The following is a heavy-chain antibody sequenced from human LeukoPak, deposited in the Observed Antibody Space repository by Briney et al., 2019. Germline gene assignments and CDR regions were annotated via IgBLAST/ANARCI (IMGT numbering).Heavy chain of an antibody. V-gene: IGHV4-59*11. Sequence: SETLSLTCTVSGDSFSSHYWTWIRQPPGKGLEWIGYISYIGSTNYNPSLKSRVTISIDTSKNQFSLKLSSVTAADTAVYYCARDLVTVTKGFDSWGQGTMVSVSS. CDR2: ISYIGST. J-gene: IGHJ3*02. CDR1: GDSFSSHY. D-gene: IGHD4-17*01. CDR3: ARDLVTVTKGFDS.